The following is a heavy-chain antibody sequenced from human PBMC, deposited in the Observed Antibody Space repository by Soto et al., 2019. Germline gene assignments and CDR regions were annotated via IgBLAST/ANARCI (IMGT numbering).Heavy chain of an antibody. CDR3: ARRSGLGYCSGGSCYSPYYYYGMDV. V-gene: IGHV1-3*01. D-gene: IGHD2-15*01. CDR2: INAGNGNT. CDR1: GYTYTRYA. Sequence: ASVKVACKASGYTYTRYAMHWVRKDTGQRLEWMGWINAGNGNTKYSQKFQGRVTITRDTSASTAYMELSSLRSEDTAVYYCARRSGLGYCSGGSCYSPYYYYGMDVWGQGTTVTVSS. J-gene: IGHJ6*02.